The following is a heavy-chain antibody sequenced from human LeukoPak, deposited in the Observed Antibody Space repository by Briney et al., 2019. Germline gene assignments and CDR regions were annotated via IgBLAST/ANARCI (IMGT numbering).Heavy chain of an antibody. V-gene: IGHV1-2*02. J-gene: IGHJ4*02. CDR1: GYTFTDYY. CDR2: VDPRSGIT. D-gene: IGHD3-9*01. CDR3: ATDNYGMLDY. Sequence: GASVKVPCKASGYTFTDYYIHWVRRAPGQGLEWMGWVDPRSGITKCTQKFQGRVTMTRDTSINTVYVDLSGLTFDDTAVYYCATDNYGMLDYWGQGTLVTVSS.